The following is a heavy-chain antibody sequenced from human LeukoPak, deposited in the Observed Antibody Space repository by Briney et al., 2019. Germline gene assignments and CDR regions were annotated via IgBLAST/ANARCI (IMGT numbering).Heavy chain of an antibody. J-gene: IGHJ4*02. Sequence: GGSLRLSCAASGFTFSSYSMNWVRQAPGKGPEWVSSISSSSSYIYYADSVKGRFTISRDNAKNSLYLQMNSLRAEDTAVYYCASKSPNTSSSPFDYWGQGTLVTVSS. CDR2: ISSSSSYI. CDR3: ASKSPNTSSSPFDY. D-gene: IGHD6-13*01. V-gene: IGHV3-21*01. CDR1: GFTFSSYS.